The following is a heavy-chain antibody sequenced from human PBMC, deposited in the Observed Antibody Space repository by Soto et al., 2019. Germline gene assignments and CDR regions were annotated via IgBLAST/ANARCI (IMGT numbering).Heavy chain of an antibody. Sequence: SETLSLTCTVSGDSISSYYWSWIRQPPGKGLDWIGYIYYSGATNYNPSLKSRVTISVDTSKNQFSLKVSSVTAADTAVYYCARIPYPWGQGTLVTVSS. V-gene: IGHV4-59*08. CDR1: GDSISSYY. J-gene: IGHJ5*02. CDR3: ARIPYP. CDR2: IYYSGAT. D-gene: IGHD2-21*01.